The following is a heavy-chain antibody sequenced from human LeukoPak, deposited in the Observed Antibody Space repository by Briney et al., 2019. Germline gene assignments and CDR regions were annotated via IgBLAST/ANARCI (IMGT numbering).Heavy chain of an antibody. J-gene: IGHJ6*02. D-gene: IGHD1-20*01. V-gene: IGHV4-34*01. CDR2: INHSGST. Sequence: SETLSLTCAVYGGSFSGYYWSWIRQPPGKGLEWIGEINHSGSTNYNPSLKSRVTISVDTSKNQFSLKLSSVTAADTAVYYCARALRYNWNYYYGMDVWGQGTTVTVSS. CDR1: GGSFSGYY. CDR3: ARALRYNWNYYYGMDV.